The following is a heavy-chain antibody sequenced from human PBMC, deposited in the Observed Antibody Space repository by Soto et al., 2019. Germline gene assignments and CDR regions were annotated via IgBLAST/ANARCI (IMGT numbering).Heavy chain of an antibody. V-gene: IGHV4-39*01. CDR2: IYYSGST. J-gene: IGHJ6*03. CDR1: GGSISSSSYY. CDR3: ARGSGDDVSGHYYMDV. D-gene: IGHD3-16*01. Sequence: PSETLSLTCTVSGGSISSSSYYWGWIRQPPGKGLEWIGSIYYSGSTYYNPSLKSRVTISVDTSKNQFSLKLSSVTAADTAVYYWARGSGDDVSGHYYMDVGGKGTTVTVS.